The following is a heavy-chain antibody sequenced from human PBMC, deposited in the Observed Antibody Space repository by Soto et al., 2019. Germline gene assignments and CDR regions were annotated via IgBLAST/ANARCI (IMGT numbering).Heavy chain of an antibody. V-gene: IGHV4-34*01. J-gene: IGHJ6*02. Sequence: LSLTCAVYGGSFSGYYWSWIRQPPGKGLEWIGEINHSGSTNYNPSLKSRVTISVDTSKNQFSLKLSSVTAADTAVYYCARALPAVDGTGGQYGMDVWGQGTTVTVSS. CDR3: ARALPAVDGTGGQYGMDV. D-gene: IGHD6-19*01. CDR1: GGSFSGYY. CDR2: INHSGST.